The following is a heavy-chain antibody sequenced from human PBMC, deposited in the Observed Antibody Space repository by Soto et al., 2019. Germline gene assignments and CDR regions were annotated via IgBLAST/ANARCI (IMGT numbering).Heavy chain of an antibody. V-gene: IGHV1-18*01. CDR2: ISAYTDNP. CDR3: ARVIPGAEAWFGP. J-gene: IGHJ5*02. Sequence: XAVKLSCEASGYSFTNYGFTWVRRAPGQGLEWMGWISAYTDNPNYAQKFQGRVTMTIDTSTTTAYMDLRSLTSDDTAVYYCARVIPGAEAWFGPWGQGTLVTVSS. CDR1: GYSFTNYG. D-gene: IGHD2-2*01.